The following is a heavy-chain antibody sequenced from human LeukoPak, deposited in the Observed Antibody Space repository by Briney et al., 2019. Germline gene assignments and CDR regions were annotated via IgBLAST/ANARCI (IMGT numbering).Heavy chain of an antibody. CDR1: GYTFTSYA. J-gene: IGHJ4*02. D-gene: IGHD5-12*01. CDR2: INAGNGNT. CDR3: ARVGGYSGYDPDYFDY. Sequence: ASVKVSCKASGYTFTSYAMHWVRQAPGQRLEWMGWINAGNGNTKYSQKFQARVTITRDTSASTAYMELSSLRSEDTAVYYCARVGGYSGYDPDYFDYWGQGTLVTVSS. V-gene: IGHV1-3*01.